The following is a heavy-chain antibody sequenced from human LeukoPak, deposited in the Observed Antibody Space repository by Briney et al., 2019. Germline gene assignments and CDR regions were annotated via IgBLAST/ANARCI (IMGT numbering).Heavy chain of an antibody. Sequence: PGGSLRLSCAASGFTFSSYWMHWVRQAPGKGLVWVSRINSDGSSTSYADSVKGRFTISRDNAKNTLYLQMNSLRAEDTAVYYCARADAVAGTYYWGQGTLVTVSS. CDR3: ARADAVAGTYY. J-gene: IGHJ4*02. D-gene: IGHD6-19*01. CDR1: GFTFSSYW. V-gene: IGHV3-74*01. CDR2: INSDGSST.